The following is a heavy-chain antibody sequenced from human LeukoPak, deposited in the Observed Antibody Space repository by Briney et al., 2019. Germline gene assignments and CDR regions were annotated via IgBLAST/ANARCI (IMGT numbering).Heavy chain of an antibody. Sequence: SETLSLTCTVSGGSISSHYWSWIRQTPGTTLEWIGYIYATGNTNYNPSLKGRVTISLDTSKNRFSLRLRSVTAADTALYYCARHFRKDYPDSGSSQYFHYIDVWGKGTTVTVSS. D-gene: IGHD3-10*01. CDR3: ARHFRKDYPDSGSSQYFHYIDV. V-gene: IGHV4-4*09. CDR2: IYATGNT. J-gene: IGHJ6*03. CDR1: GGSISSHY.